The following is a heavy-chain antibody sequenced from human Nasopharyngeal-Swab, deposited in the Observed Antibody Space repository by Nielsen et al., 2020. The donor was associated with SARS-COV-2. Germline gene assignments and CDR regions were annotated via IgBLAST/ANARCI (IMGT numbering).Heavy chain of an antibody. CDR1: GGSFSGYY. Sequence: SETLSLTCAVYGGSFSGYYWSWIRQPPGKGLEWNGEINHSGSTNYNPSLTSRVTISVDTSKNQFSLKLSSVTAADTAVYYCARGRRHYYGSGSYYYYYYMDVWGKGTTVTVSS. D-gene: IGHD3-10*01. V-gene: IGHV4-34*01. J-gene: IGHJ6*03. CDR2: INHSGST. CDR3: ARGRRHYYGSGSYYYYYYMDV.